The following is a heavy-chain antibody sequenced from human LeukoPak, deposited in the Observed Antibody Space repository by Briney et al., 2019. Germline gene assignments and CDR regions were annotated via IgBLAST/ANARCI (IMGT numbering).Heavy chain of an antibody. J-gene: IGHJ5*02. Sequence: PSETLSLTCAVYGGSFSGYYWSWIRQPPGKGLEWIGEISHSGSTNYNPSLKGRVTISVDTSKNQFSLKLSSVTAADTAVYYCARGRGQLVRWFDPWGQGTLVTVSS. D-gene: IGHD6-6*01. CDR1: GGSFSGYY. CDR3: ARGRGQLVRWFDP. V-gene: IGHV4-34*01. CDR2: ISHSGST.